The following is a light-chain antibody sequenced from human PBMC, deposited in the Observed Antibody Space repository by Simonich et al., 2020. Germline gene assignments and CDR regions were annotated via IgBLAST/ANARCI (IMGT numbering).Light chain of an antibody. Sequence: QSALTQPASVSGSPGQSITISCTGTSSGVGGYNYVSWYQQHPGKAPKLMIYDVSDGHSGVSNRFSGSKSGNTASLTISGLQAEDEADYYCSSYTSSSLVVFGGGTKLTVL. CDR2: DVS. CDR3: SSYTSSSLVV. CDR1: SSGVGGYNY. J-gene: IGLJ2*01. V-gene: IGLV2-14*03.